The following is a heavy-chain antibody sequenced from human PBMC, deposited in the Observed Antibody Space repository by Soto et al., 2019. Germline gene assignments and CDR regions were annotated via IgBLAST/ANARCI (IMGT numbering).Heavy chain of an antibody. V-gene: IGHV1-2*02. CDR2: INPNSGGT. CDR3: ARPRGGLRFLEWLFDY. CDR1: GYTFTGYY. J-gene: IGHJ4*02. Sequence: QVQLVQSGAEVKKPGASVKVSCKASGYTFTGYYMHWVRQAPGQGLEWMGWINPNSGGTNYAQKFQGRVTMTRDTSISAAYMELSRLRSDETAVYYCARPRGGLRFLEWLFDYWGQGTLVTVSS. D-gene: IGHD3-3*01.